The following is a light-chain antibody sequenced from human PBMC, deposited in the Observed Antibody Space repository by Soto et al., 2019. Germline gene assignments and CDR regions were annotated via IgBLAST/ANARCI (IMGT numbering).Light chain of an antibody. V-gene: IGKV3-11*01. CDR2: DAS. CDR1: QSVKTF. J-gene: IGKJ5*01. CDR3: QQHSNWPPIT. Sequence: EIFLTQSPATLSVSPGDRVTLSCRASQSVKTFLVWYQQRPGQPPPLLIHDASPRAAGIPPRFSGSGFGTDFTLTISSLQPEDAAVYYCQQHSNWPPITFGPGTRVEIK.